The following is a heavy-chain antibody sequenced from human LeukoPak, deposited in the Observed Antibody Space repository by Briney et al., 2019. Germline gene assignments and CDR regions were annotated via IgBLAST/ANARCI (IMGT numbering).Heavy chain of an antibody. J-gene: IGHJ4*02. Sequence: TTGGSLRLSCAASGFTLSSYSMHWVRQAPGKGLEWIGSIYYTGNTYYNASLKSRVTISIDTSKNQVSLRLTSVTATDTAMYYCARQTGSGLFTLPGGQGTLVTVSS. CDR1: GFTLSSYSMH. D-gene: IGHD3/OR15-3a*01. CDR2: IYYTGNT. CDR3: ARQTGSGLFTLP. V-gene: IGHV4-39*01.